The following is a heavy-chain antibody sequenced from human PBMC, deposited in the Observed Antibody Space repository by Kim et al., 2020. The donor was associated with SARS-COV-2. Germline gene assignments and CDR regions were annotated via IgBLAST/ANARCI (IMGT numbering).Heavy chain of an antibody. V-gene: IGHV3-23*01. J-gene: IGHJ4*02. D-gene: IGHD2-21*02. CDR3: AKHIVVVTATLRFDY. CDR1: GFTFSNYA. Sequence: GGSLRLSCVASGFTFSNYAMSWVRQAPGKGLEWVSSISGSGATTYYADSVRGRFTFSRDNSKNTLYLQMNSLRAEDTAVYYCAKHIVVVTATLRFDYWGQGTLVTVSS. CDR2: ISGSGATT.